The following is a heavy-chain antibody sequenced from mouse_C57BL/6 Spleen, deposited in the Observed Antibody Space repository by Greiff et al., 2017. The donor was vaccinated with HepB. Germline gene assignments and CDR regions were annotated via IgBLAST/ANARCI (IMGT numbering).Heavy chain of an antibody. Sequence: QVQLKQPGAELVKPGASVKMSCKASGYTFTSYWITWVKQRPGQGLEWIGDIYPGSGSTNYNEKFKSKATLTVATSSSTAYMQLSSLTSEDSAVYYCARGGYWYFDVWGTGTTVTVSS. CDR3: ARGGYWYFDV. J-gene: IGHJ1*03. CDR2: IYPGSGST. V-gene: IGHV1-55*01. CDR1: GYTFTSYW.